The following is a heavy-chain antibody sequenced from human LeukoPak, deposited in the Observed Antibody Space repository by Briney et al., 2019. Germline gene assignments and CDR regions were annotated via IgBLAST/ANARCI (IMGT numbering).Heavy chain of an antibody. CDR2: ISYDGSNK. CDR1: GFTFSSYA. Sequence: GRSLRLSCAASGFTFSSYAMHWVRQAPGKGLEWVAVISYDGSNKYYADSVKGRFTISRDNSKNTLYLQMNSLRAEDTAVYYCARERRTTRRFDYWGQGTLVTVSS. D-gene: IGHD4-17*01. J-gene: IGHJ4*02. CDR3: ARERRTTRRFDY. V-gene: IGHV3-30-3*01.